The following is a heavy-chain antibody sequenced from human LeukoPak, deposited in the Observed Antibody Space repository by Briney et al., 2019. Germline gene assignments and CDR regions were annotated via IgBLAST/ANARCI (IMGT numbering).Heavy chain of an antibody. CDR2: INPNSGDP. CDR3: ARGGDGNRRDFDY. V-gene: IGHV1-2*02. Sequence: ASVKVSCTASGYTFTSYGISWVRQAPGQGLQWMGWINPNSGDPNYAQTFQGRVTMTRDTSISTAYMQLNSLRSDDTAVYYCARGGDGNRRDFDYWGQGTLVTASS. D-gene: IGHD5-24*01. J-gene: IGHJ4*02. CDR1: GYTFTSYG.